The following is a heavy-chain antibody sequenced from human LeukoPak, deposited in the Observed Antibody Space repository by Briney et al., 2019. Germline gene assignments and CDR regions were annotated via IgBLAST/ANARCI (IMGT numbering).Heavy chain of an antibody. V-gene: IGHV4-39*01. CDR1: GGSISSYY. Sequence: SETLSLTCTVSGGSISSYYWGWIRQPPGKGLEWIGSIYYSGSTYYNPSLKSRVTISVDTSKNQFSLKLSSVTAADTAVYYCATPGYCSSTSCYGSGDFDYWGQGTLVTVSS. CDR2: IYYSGST. D-gene: IGHD2-2*01. J-gene: IGHJ4*02. CDR3: ATPGYCSSTSCYGSGDFDY.